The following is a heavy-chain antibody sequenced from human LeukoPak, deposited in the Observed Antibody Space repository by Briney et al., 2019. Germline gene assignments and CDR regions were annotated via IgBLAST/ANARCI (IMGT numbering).Heavy chain of an antibody. CDR3: ARRQLADDY. D-gene: IGHD6-6*01. CDR1: GFTFSSYA. V-gene: IGHV3-23*01. J-gene: IGHJ4*02. CDR2: ISGSGGST. Sequence: PGGSLRLSCAASGFTFSSYAMSWVRQAPGKGLEWVSAISGSGGSTYYADSVKGRFTISRDNSKNKLILQMNSLRAEDTAVYYCARRQLADDYWGQGTLVTVSS.